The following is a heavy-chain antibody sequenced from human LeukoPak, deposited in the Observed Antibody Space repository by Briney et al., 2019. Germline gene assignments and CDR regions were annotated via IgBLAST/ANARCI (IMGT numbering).Heavy chain of an antibody. D-gene: IGHD1-26*01. CDR2: MKDDGNEI. Sequence: PGGSLRLSCTASGFTFKNYRMTWVRQAPGKGLEWVASMKDDGNEIQYVDSVKGRLTISRDNAKNSLYLQMNNLRAEDTAVYYCARNRATNDYWGQGTLVTVSS. CDR1: GFTFKNYR. V-gene: IGHV3-7*01. CDR3: ARNRATNDY. J-gene: IGHJ4*02.